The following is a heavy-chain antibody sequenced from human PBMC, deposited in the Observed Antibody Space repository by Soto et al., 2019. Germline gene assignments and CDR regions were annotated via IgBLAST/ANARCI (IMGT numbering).Heavy chain of an antibody. J-gene: IGHJ3*02. CDR3: ARDRSCSSTSCLNRRGYSYGYVYAFDI. CDR1: GFTFSSYW. D-gene: IGHD2-2*01. CDR2: IKQDGSEK. Sequence: GGSLRLSCAASGFTFSSYWMSWVRQAPGKGLEWVANIKQDGSEKYYVDSVKGRFTISRDNAKNSLYLQMNSLRAEDTAVYYCARDRSCSSTSCLNRRGYSYGYVYAFDIWGQGTMVTVSS. V-gene: IGHV3-7*05.